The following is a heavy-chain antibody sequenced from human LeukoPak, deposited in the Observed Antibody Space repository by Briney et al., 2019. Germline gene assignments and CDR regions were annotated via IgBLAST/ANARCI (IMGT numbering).Heavy chain of an antibody. Sequence: GGSLRLSCAGSGFTFSSNAMNWVRQAPGKGLEWVSVISGSGSTTFYVDSVKGRFIISRDNSKNTLYLQMNSLRADDTAIYYCAKEMRMRAIAGAVDFWGQGSLVTVSS. CDR3: AKEMRMRAIAGAVDF. CDR1: GFTFSSNA. J-gene: IGHJ4*02. V-gene: IGHV3-23*01. D-gene: IGHD6-13*01. CDR2: ISGSGSTT.